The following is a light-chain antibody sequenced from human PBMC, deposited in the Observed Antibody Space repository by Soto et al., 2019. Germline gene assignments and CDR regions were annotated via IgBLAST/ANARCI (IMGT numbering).Light chain of an antibody. V-gene: IGLV2-14*01. Sequence: QSVLTQPASASGSPGQSINISCTGTSSDVGGYNYVSWYQQHPGKAPKLMIYEVSNRPSGVSNRFSGSKSGNTASLTISGLQAEDEADYYCTSYTSSSTDADVVFGGGTKLTVL. CDR2: EVS. CDR1: SSDVGGYNY. CDR3: TSYTSSSTDADVV. J-gene: IGLJ2*01.